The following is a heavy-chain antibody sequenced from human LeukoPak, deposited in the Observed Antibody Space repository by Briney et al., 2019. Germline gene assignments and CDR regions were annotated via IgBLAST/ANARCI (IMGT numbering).Heavy chain of an antibody. V-gene: IGHV3-7*03. CDR1: GFTFRSYW. Sequence: TGGSLRLSCTASGFTFRSYWTTWVRQAPGKGLEWVANIKPDGSEKNYVDSVKGRFTMSRDNAMNSLYLQMNSLRAEDTAVYYCARESGWYSAFDYWGQGTLVTVSS. CDR3: ARESGWYSAFDY. CDR2: IKPDGSEK. J-gene: IGHJ4*02. D-gene: IGHD6-19*01.